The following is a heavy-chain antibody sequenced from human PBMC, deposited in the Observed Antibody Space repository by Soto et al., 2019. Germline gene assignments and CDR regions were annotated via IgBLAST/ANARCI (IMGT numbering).Heavy chain of an antibody. CDR1: GGSFSGYY. CDR3: ARDVATTRANDY. Sequence: QVQLQQWGAGLLKPSETLSLTCAVYGGSFSGYYWSWIRQPPGKGLEWIGEINHSGSTNYNPSLKSRVTISVDTSKNQFSLKLSSVTAADTAVYYCARDVATTRANDYWGQGTLVTVSS. D-gene: IGHD1-1*01. J-gene: IGHJ4*02. CDR2: INHSGST. V-gene: IGHV4-34*01.